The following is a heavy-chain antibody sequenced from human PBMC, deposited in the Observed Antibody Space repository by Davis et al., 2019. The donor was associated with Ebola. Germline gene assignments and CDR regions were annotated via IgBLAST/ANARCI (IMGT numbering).Heavy chain of an antibody. V-gene: IGHV1-2*06. CDR3: ARVLVPEITMVRGVIRLTPEDYYYGMDV. J-gene: IGHJ6*04. D-gene: IGHD3-10*01. CDR2: INPNSGGT. Sequence: ASVKVSCKASGYTFTGYYMHWVRQAPGQGLEWMGRINPNSGGTNYAQKFQGRVTMTRDTSISTAYMELSRLRSDDTAVYYCARVLVPEITMVRGVIRLTPEDYYYGMDVWGKGTTVTVSS. CDR1: GYTFTGYY.